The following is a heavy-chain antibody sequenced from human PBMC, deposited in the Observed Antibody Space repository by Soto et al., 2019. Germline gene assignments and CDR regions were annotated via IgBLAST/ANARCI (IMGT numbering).Heavy chain of an antibody. D-gene: IGHD3-3*02. CDR2: IMPVFSTP. CDR3: ARDKDRQQLGGNYYYIMDV. J-gene: IGHJ6*01. V-gene: IGHV1-69*12. Sequence: QVQLVQSGAEVKKPGSSVKVSCKTSGGTFRTSAISWVRQAPGQGLEWMGGIMPVFSTPDYAQKFQGRVTITAAESTGTAYMELSSLRSEDTAVYYCARDKDRQQLGGNYYYIMDVWGQGTTVTVSS. CDR1: GGTFRTSA.